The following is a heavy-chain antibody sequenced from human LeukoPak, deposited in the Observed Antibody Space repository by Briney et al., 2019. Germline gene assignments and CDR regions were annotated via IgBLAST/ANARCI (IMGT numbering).Heavy chain of an antibody. CDR2: ISGSGEST. CDR1: GFIFSNYA. CDR3: AREHWDFDY. D-gene: IGHD7-27*01. V-gene: IGHV3-23*01. J-gene: IGHJ4*02. Sequence: GGSLRLSCAASGFIFSNYAITWIRQAPEKGLEWVSEISGSGESTYYGDSVKGRFTISRDNSKNTLYLQMNSLRAGDTAIYYCAREHWDFDYWGQGTLVTVSS.